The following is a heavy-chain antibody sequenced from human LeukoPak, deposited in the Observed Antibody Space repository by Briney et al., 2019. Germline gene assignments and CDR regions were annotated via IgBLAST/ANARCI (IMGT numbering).Heavy chain of an antibody. D-gene: IGHD3-22*01. CDR2: IIPIFGTA. J-gene: IGHJ4*02. CDR3: ASALSDSSGYLGY. V-gene: IGHV1-69*05. CDR1: GGTFSSYA. Sequence: SVKVSCKASGGTFSSYAISWVRQAPGQGLEWMGRIIPIFGTANYAQKFQGRVTITTDESTSTAYMGRSSLRSEDTAVYYCASALSDSSGYLGYWGQGTLVTVSS.